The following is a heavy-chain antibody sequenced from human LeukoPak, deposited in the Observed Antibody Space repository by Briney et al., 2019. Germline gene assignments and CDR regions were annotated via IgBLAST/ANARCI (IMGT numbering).Heavy chain of an antibody. CDR2: IYYSGST. V-gene: IGHV4-59*05. Sequence: PSETLSLTCTVSGGSISSYYWSWIRQPPGKGLEWIGSIYYSGSTYYNPSLKSRVTISVDTSKNQFSLKLSSVTAADTAVYYCARRSAAAGTTHYFDYWGQGTLVTVSS. J-gene: IGHJ4*02. CDR1: GGSISSYY. CDR3: ARRSAAAGTTHYFDY. D-gene: IGHD6-13*01.